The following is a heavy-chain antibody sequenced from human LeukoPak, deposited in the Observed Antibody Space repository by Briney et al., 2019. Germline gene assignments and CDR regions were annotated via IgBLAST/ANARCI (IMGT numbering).Heavy chain of an antibody. CDR3: TRELGGSYFDY. D-gene: IGHD1-26*01. V-gene: IGHV1-46*01. Sequence: GASVTVSCKTSGHTFTNYYMHWVRQAPGQGLEWIGVSNPSGGRTTYAQKFQDRVTMTRDTSTSTVYMELSSLRTEDTAVYYCTRELGGSYFDYWGQGTLVTVSS. CDR1: GHTFTNYY. J-gene: IGHJ4*02. CDR2: SNPSGGRT.